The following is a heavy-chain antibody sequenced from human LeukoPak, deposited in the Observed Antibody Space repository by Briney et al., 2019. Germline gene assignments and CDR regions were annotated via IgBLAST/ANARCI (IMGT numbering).Heavy chain of an antibody. J-gene: IGHJ5*02. D-gene: IGHD1-1*01. CDR2: VTGSGTDT. V-gene: IGHV3-23*01. CDR3: AKEGAAFQPLDWFDP. CDR1: GFTFNRFA. Sequence: KPGGSLRLSCAASGFTFNRFALTWVCQAPGKGLEWVSTVTGSGTDTYYADSVKGRFTISRDNSKSTLYLQMSSLGADDTAVYYCAKEGAAFQPLDWFDPRGQGTLVTVSS.